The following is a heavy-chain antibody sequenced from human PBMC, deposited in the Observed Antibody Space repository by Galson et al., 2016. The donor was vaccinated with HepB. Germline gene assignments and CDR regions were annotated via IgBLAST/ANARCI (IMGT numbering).Heavy chain of an antibody. J-gene: IGHJ6*02. CDR3: AGGLAYGMDV. CDR2: ISSSSSII. Sequence: SLRLSCAAPGFTFRSYGMNWVRQAPGKGLEWVSYISSSSSIIYYADSVKGRFTISRDNAKNTLYLQMNSLRDEDTAVYYCAGGLAYGMDVWGQGATVTVSS. D-gene: IGHD3-16*01. CDR1: GFTFRSYG. V-gene: IGHV3-48*02.